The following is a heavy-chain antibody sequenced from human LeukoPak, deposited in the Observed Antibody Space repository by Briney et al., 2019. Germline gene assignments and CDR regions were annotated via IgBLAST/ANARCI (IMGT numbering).Heavy chain of an antibody. D-gene: IGHD4-17*01. Sequence: ASVKVSCKASGYTFTSYAMNWVRQAPGQGLEWMGWINTNTGNPTYAQGFTRRFVFSLDTSVSTAYLQISSLKAEDTAVYYCARGLSYGDPSWYNWFDPWGQGTLVTVSS. CDR1: GYTFTSYA. CDR2: INTNTGNP. V-gene: IGHV7-4-1*02. J-gene: IGHJ5*02. CDR3: ARGLSYGDPSWYNWFDP.